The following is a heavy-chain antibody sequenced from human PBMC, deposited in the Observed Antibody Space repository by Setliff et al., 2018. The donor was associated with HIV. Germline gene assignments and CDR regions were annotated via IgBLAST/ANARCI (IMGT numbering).Heavy chain of an antibody. J-gene: IGHJ5*02. Sequence: SETLSLTCTVSGGSFNNYHWSWIRQPAGKRLEWIGSIYYSGNTYYNPSLKSRVTISVDTSKNQFFLNLSSVTATDSAVYYCARLGRPYSGQGWFDPWGQGTLVTVSS. V-gene: IGHV4-59*04. CDR3: ARLGRPYSGQGWFDP. CDR2: IYYSGNT. CDR1: GGSFNNYH. D-gene: IGHD5-12*01.